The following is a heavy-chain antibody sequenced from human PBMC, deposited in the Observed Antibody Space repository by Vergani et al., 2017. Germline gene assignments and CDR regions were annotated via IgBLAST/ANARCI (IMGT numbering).Heavy chain of an antibody. Sequence: VQLVESGGGVVQPGRSLRLSCAASGFTFSDYYMSWVRQAPGKGLEWVSVIYSGGSTYYADSVKGRFTISRHNSKNTLYLQMNSLRAEDTAVYYCARARIAAAGMLRYFDYWGQGTLVTVSS. V-gene: IGHV3-53*04. CDR1: GFTFSDYY. CDR3: ARARIAAAGMLRYFDY. CDR2: IYSGGST. J-gene: IGHJ4*02. D-gene: IGHD6-13*01.